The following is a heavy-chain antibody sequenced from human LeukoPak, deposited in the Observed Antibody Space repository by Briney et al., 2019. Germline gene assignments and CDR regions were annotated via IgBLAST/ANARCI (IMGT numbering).Heavy chain of an antibody. D-gene: IGHD2/OR15-2a*01. V-gene: IGHV3-30*03. CDR2: ISYDGSNK. CDR3: ARPKSYDVGNNAFDI. J-gene: IGHJ3*02. CDR1: GFTFSSYG. Sequence: GRSLRLSCAASGFTFSSYGMHWVRQAPGKGLEWVAVISYDGSNKYYADSVKGRFTISRDNSKNTLYLQMNSLRAADTAVYYCARPKSYDVGNNAFDIWGQGTMVTVSS.